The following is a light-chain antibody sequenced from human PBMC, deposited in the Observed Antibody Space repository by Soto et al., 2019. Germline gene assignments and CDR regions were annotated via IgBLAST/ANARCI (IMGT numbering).Light chain of an antibody. CDR2: GAS. Sequence: EIVLTQSPGTLSLSPGERATLSCRASQSVSSSYLAWYQQKPGQAPRLLIYGASSRATGIPARFSGSGSGTDFTLTISRLEPEDFAVYYGQQYGSSPLTFGPGTKVDIK. CDR1: QSVSSSY. V-gene: IGKV3-20*01. J-gene: IGKJ3*01. CDR3: QQYGSSPLT.